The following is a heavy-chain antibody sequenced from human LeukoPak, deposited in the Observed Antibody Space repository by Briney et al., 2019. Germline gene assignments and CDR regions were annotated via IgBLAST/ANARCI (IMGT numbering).Heavy chain of an antibody. J-gene: IGHJ4*02. V-gene: IGHV4-34*01. Sequence: SETLSLTCAVYGGPFSGYYWNWLRQSPGKGLEWIGEINHSGSTNYNPSLKSRVTISVDTSKNQFSLKLSSVTAADTAVYYCARGRATYDFWSGYLFDYWGQGTLVTVSS. CDR3: ARGRATYDFWSGYLFDY. D-gene: IGHD3-3*01. CDR1: GGPFSGYY. CDR2: INHSGST.